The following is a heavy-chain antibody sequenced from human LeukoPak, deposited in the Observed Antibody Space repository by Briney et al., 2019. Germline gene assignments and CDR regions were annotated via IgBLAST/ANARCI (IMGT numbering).Heavy chain of an antibody. D-gene: IGHD6-19*01. CDR3: ASTGYSSGWYYDY. Sequence: PGGSLRLSCAASGFTFSNYWMNWVRQAPGKGLEWVAHIKHDGNEKYYVDSVKGRFTISRDNSKNTLYLQMNSLRAEDTAVYYCASTGYSSGWYYDYWGQGTLVTVSS. J-gene: IGHJ4*02. CDR2: IKHDGNEK. CDR1: GFTFSNYW. V-gene: IGHV3-7*01.